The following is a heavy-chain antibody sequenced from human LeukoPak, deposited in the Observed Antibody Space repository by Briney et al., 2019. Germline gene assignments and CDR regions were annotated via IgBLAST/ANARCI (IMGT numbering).Heavy chain of an antibody. CDR1: GYSISSGYY. CDR2: IYHSGST. V-gene: IGHV4-38-2*02. D-gene: IGHD1-26*01. J-gene: IGHJ3*02. Sequence: SETLSLTCTVSGYSISSGYYWGWIRQPPGKGLEWIGSIYHSGSTYYNPSLKSRVTISVDTSKNHLSLKVSSVTAADTAVYYCARGASGTLYDAFDIWGQGTMVTVSS. CDR3: ARGASGTLYDAFDI.